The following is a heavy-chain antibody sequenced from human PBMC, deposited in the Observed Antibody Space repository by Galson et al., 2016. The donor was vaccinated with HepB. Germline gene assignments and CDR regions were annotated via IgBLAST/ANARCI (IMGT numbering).Heavy chain of an antibody. CDR1: GGTFNKYA. D-gene: IGHD6-13*01. V-gene: IGHV1-69*13. J-gene: IGHJ4*02. CDR2: ITNFGTA. Sequence: SVKVSCKASGGTFNKYAISWVRQAPGQGLEWMGGITNFGTANYAQRFQGRVTITADEYTSTVYMKLISLRSEDTAVYYCARVRYSTTWYFDYWGQGTLVTVSS. CDR3: ARVRYSTTWYFDY.